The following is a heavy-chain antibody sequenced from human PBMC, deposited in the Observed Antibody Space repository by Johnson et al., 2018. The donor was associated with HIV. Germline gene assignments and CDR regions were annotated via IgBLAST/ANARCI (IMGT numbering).Heavy chain of an antibody. J-gene: IGHJ3*02. V-gene: IGHV3-30*04. CDR1: GFTFSSYA. Sequence: QVQLVESGGGVVQPGRSLRLSCAASGFTFSSYAMHWVRQAPGKGLEWVAVISYDGSNKYYADSVKGRFTISRDNSKNTLYLQMNSLRAEDTAVYYCARDQRGYSGYHLLDDAFDIWGQGTMVSVSS. CDR3: ARDQRGYSGYHLLDDAFDI. CDR2: ISYDGSNK. D-gene: IGHD5-12*01.